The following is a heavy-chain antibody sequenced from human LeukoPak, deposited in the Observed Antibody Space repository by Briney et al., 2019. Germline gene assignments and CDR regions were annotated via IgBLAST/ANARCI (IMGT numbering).Heavy chain of an antibody. V-gene: IGHV1-18*01. Sequence: ASVKVSCKASGYTFTSYGISWVRQAPGQGLEWMGWISAYNGNTNYAQKLQGRVTMATDTSTSTAYMELRSLRSDDTAVYYCARDGGCSSTSCPIDYWGQGTLVTVSS. CDR2: ISAYNGNT. CDR3: ARDGGCSSTSCPIDY. CDR1: GYTFTSYG. J-gene: IGHJ4*02. D-gene: IGHD2-2*01.